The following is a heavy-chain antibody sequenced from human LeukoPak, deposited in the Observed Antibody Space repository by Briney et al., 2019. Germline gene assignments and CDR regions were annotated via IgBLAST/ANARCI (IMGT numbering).Heavy chain of an antibody. CDR1: GFTFSTYN. J-gene: IGHJ4*02. D-gene: IGHD5-18*01. CDR2: LPGSSTNT. CDR3: ARGSYGSFDY. V-gene: IGHV3-21*01. Sequence: GGSLRLSCAASGFTFSTYNMNWVRQAPGKGLEWVSSLPGSSTNTYYADSLKGRFTISRDTTKNSLYLQMNSLSPEDTAVYYCARGSYGSFDYWGQGTLVSVPS.